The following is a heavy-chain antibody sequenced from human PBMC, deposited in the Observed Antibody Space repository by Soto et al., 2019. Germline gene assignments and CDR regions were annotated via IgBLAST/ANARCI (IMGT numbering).Heavy chain of an antibody. V-gene: IGHV3-23*01. D-gene: IGHD2-15*01. CDR1: GFTFSTYA. CDR3: AKARCGSTPAPGSY. Sequence: EVQLLESGGGLVQPGGSLRLFCAASGFTFSTYAMSWVRQAPGKGLEWVSVISGSGADTYYADSVKGRFTISRDNSKNALSLQMNSLRADDRDVYYCAKARCGSTPAPGSYWGRGGQVAVSS. J-gene: IGHJ1*01. CDR2: ISGSGADT.